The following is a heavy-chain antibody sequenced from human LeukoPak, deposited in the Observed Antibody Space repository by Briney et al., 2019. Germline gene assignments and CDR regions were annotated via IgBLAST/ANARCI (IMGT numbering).Heavy chain of an antibody. V-gene: IGHV3-23*01. J-gene: IGHJ4*02. Sequence: PGGSLRLSCAASGFTFNNYAMSWVRQAPGKGLEWVSTISSSGDNTHYADSVKGRFTISRDNGRNSLHLQMNNVRAEDTAVYYCARVAMVTSPFHYWGQGTLVSVSS. CDR3: ARVAMVTSPFHY. D-gene: IGHD4-23*01. CDR1: GFTFNNYA. CDR2: ISSSGDNT.